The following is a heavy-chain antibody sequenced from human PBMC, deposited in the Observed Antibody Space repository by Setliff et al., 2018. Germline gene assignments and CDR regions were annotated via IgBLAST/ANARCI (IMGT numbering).Heavy chain of an antibody. J-gene: IGHJ3*02. CDR3: TRDFLGATASFDI. CDR1: GYTFTSYD. V-gene: IGHV1-3*01. D-gene: IGHD3-3*01. CDR2: INPDNGNR. Sequence: ASVKVSCKASGYTFTSYDINWVRQATGQRLEWMGWINPDNGNRKYSQRFQGRVTITRDTSASTVFLELSTLRSEDTAVYYCTRDFLGATASFDIWGQGTMVT.